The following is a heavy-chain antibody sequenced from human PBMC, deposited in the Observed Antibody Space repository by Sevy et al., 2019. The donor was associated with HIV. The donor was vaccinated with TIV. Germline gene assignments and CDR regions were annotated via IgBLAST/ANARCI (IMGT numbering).Heavy chain of an antibody. D-gene: IGHD3-10*01. Sequence: SETLSLTCAVSGYSISSGYYWGWIRQPPGKVLEWIGSIYHSGSTYYNPSLKSRVTISVDTSKNQFSLKLSSVTAADTAVYYCARAPFTMVRGGDWFDPWGQGTLVTVSS. V-gene: IGHV4-38-2*01. CDR3: ARAPFTMVRGGDWFDP. J-gene: IGHJ5*02. CDR1: GYSISSGYY. CDR2: IYHSGST.